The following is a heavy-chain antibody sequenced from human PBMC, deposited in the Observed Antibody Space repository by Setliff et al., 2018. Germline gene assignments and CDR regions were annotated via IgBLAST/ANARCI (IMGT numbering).Heavy chain of an antibody. CDR2: INHSGST. Sequence: SETLSLTCAVYGGSFSGYYWSWIRQPPGKGLEWIGEINHSGSTNYNPSLKSRVTISVDTSKNQFSLKLSSVTAADTAVYYCARGIVAPSRWDYFDYWGQGTLVTVSS. CDR1: GGSFSGYY. CDR3: ARGIVAPSRWDYFDY. D-gene: IGHD5-12*01. V-gene: IGHV4-34*01. J-gene: IGHJ4*02.